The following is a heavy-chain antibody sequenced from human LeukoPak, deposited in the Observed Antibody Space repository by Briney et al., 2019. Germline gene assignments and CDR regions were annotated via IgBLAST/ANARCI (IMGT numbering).Heavy chain of an antibody. CDR2: IRYDGSNK. Sequence: GGSLRLSCAASGFTFSSYGMHWVRQAPGKGLEWVAFIRYDGSNKYYADSVKGRFTISRDNAKNSLYLQMNSLRAEDTAVYYCATWGVVVAAATDCWGQGTLVTVSS. J-gene: IGHJ4*02. CDR3: ATWGVVVAAATDC. V-gene: IGHV3-30*02. CDR1: GFTFSSYG. D-gene: IGHD2-2*01.